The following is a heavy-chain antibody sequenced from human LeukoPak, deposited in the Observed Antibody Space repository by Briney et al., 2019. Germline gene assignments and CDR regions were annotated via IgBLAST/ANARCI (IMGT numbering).Heavy chain of an antibody. CDR1: GFTFSNYA. Sequence: PGGSLRLSCAASGFTFSNYAMSWVRQAPGKGLEWVSDISASGGSTYYADSVKGRFTISGDNSKNTLYLQMNSLRAEDTAVYYCAKKETTVTTFFERWGQGLLVTVSS. CDR2: ISASGGST. D-gene: IGHD4-17*01. CDR3: AKKETTVTTFFER. J-gene: IGHJ4*02. V-gene: IGHV3-23*01.